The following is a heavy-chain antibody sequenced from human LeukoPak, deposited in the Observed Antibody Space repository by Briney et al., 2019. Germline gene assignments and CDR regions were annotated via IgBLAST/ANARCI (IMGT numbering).Heavy chain of an antibody. V-gene: IGHV3-11*04. CDR1: GFTFSDYY. J-gene: IGHJ1*01. CDR2: ISSSGSTI. Sequence: GGSLRLSCAASGFTFSDYYMSWIRQAPGKGLEWVSYISSSGSTIYYADSVKGRFTISRDNAKNSLDLQMNSLKVEDTAVYYCATPAAGPGAEYSLYWGQGTLVTVSS. D-gene: IGHD6-13*01. CDR3: ATPAAGPGAEYSLY.